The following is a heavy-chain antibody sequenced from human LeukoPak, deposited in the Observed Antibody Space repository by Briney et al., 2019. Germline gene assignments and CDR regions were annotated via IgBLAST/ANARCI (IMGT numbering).Heavy chain of an antibody. CDR3: AHASTTVTGFDY. D-gene: IGHD4-17*01. V-gene: IGHV2-5*02. CDR2: IYWDDDK. CDR1: GFSLSTSGVG. Sequence: SGPTLVKPTQPLTLTCTVSGFSLSTSGVGVGWIRQSAGKALEWLALIYWDDDKRYSPSLKSRLTITKDTSKNQVVLTMTNMDPVDTATYYCAHASTTVTGFDYWGQGTLVSVSS. J-gene: IGHJ4*02.